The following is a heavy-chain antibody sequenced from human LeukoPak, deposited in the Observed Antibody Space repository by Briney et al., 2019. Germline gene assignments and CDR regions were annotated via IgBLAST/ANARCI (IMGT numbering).Heavy chain of an antibody. CDR3: ARLDTIFGVAKGFDY. CDR1: GGSISSYY. D-gene: IGHD3-3*01. J-gene: IGHJ4*02. V-gene: IGHV4-59*01. CDR2: IYYSGST. Sequence: PSETLSLTCTVPGGSISSYYWSWIRQPPGKGLEWIGYIYYSGSTNYSPSLKSRITISVDTSNHQFSLKLSSVTAADTAIYYCARLDTIFGVAKGFDYWGQGTLVTVSS.